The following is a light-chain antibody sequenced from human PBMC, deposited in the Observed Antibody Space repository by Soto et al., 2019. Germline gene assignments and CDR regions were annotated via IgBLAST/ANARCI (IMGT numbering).Light chain of an antibody. CDR3: QQYGSSLTWT. V-gene: IGKV3-20*01. Sequence: EIVLTQSPGTLSLSPGERATLSCRASQSVSSSYLAWYQQKPGQAPRLLIYGASSRATGIPDRFSGSGSGTDFTLTISRLEPEDFAGDYCQQYGSSLTWTFGQGTKVDIK. J-gene: IGKJ1*01. CDR2: GAS. CDR1: QSVSSSY.